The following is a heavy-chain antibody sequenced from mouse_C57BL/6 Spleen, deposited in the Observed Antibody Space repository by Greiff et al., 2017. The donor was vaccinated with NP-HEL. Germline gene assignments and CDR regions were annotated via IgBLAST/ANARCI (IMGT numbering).Heavy chain of an antibody. J-gene: IGHJ2*01. Sequence: QVQLQQSGAELMKPGASVKLSCTATGYTFTGYWIEWVKQTPGHGLEWIGEILPGSGSTNYNENFKGMATFTADTYSNTAYMKLSSLTTEDSVIYYCARKTHYSNDEGVCDWGQGTTLTVA. CDR1: GYTFTGYW. CDR3: ARKTHYSNDEGVCD. D-gene: IGHD2-12*01. V-gene: IGHV1-9*01. CDR2: ILPGSGST.